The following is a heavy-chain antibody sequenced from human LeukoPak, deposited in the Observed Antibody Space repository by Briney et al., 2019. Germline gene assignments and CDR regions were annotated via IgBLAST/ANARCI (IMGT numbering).Heavy chain of an antibody. CDR3: ARVSPIRIDYSNYEGNAFDI. V-gene: IGHV7-4-1*02. CDR1: GYTFTSYA. Sequence: ASVKVSCKASGYTFTSYAMNWVRQAPGQELEWMGWINTNTGNPTYAQGFTGRFVFSLDTSVSTAYLQISSLKAEDTAVYYCARVSPIRIDYSNYEGNAFDIWGQGTMVTVSS. D-gene: IGHD4-11*01. CDR2: INTNTGNP. J-gene: IGHJ3*02.